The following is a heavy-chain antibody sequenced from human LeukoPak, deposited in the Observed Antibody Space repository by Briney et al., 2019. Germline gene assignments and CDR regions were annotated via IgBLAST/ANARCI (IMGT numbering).Heavy chain of an antibody. CDR3: ARPPGEKFVDDY. Sequence: SETLSLTCTVSGGSISSSSYYWGWIRQPPGKGLEWIGSIYYSGSTYYNPSLKSRVTISVDTSKNQFSLKLSSVTAADTAVYYCARPPGEKFVDDYWGQGTLVTVSS. D-gene: IGHD2-21*01. CDR1: GGSISSSSYY. V-gene: IGHV4-39*01. CDR2: IYYSGST. J-gene: IGHJ4*02.